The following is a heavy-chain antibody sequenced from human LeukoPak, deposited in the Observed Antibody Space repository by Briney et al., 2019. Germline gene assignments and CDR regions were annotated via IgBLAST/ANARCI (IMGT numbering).Heavy chain of an antibody. Sequence: ASVKVSCKASGYTFTSYDINWVRQATGQGLEWMGWMNPNSGNTGYAQKFQGRVTMTRNTSISTAYMELSSLRSEDTAVYYCARVLGYSVPPDNWFDPWGQGTLVTVSS. J-gene: IGHJ5*02. D-gene: IGHD5/OR15-5a*01. CDR3: ARVLGYSVPPDNWFDP. CDR1: GYTFTSYD. CDR2: MNPNSGNT. V-gene: IGHV1-8*01.